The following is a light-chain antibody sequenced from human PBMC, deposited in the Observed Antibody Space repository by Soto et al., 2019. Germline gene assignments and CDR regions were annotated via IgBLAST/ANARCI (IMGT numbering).Light chain of an antibody. CDR1: QGISNY. CDR2: AAS. CDR3: QMYNSAPIT. V-gene: IGKV1-27*01. J-gene: IGKJ5*01. Sequence: DIQMTQSPSSLSASVGDRVTITCRASQGISNYLAWYQQKPGKVPKLLIYAASTLQSVVPSRFSGSGSGTDFTLTISSLQPDDVATYYCQMYNSAPITFGKGTRLEIK.